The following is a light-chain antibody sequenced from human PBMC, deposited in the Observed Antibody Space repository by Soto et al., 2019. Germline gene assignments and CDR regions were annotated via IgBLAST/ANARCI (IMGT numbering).Light chain of an antibody. V-gene: IGKV3-15*01. CDR2: GAS. Sequence: EIVMTQPPATLSVSPGDRATLSCTASQSVNSDLAWYQQKPGQSPRLLIYGASTRATGVPARFSGSGSGTEFTLTITSLQSEDFAIYYCQQYNNWPPYTFGQGTKLEIK. CDR3: QQYNNWPPYT. CDR1: QSVNSD. J-gene: IGKJ2*01.